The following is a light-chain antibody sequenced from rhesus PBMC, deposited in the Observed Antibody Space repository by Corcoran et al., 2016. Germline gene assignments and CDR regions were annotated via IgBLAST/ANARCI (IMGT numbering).Light chain of an antibody. V-gene: IGLV10-114*01. CDR1: SNNVGNQG. J-gene: IGLJ6*01. CDR3: SAWDSSLSADV. CDR2: RDN. Sequence: QAGLTQPPSVSKGLRQTAMLTCTGNSNNVGNQGAAWLQQHQGHPPKLLSYRDNNRPSGISERFSASRSGNTASLTITGLQPEDEADYYCSAWDSSLSADVFGSGTKLIVL.